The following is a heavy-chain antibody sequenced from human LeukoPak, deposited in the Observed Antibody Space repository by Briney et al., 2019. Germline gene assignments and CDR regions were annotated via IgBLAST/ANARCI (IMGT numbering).Heavy chain of an antibody. CDR2: ISSSSSYI. CDR3: ARESSSWYYFDY. J-gene: IGHJ4*02. D-gene: IGHD6-13*01. Sequence: PGGSLRLSCAASGFTFSSYSMNWVRQAPGKGLEWVSSISSSSSYIYYADSVKGRFTIPRDNAKNSLYLQMTSLRAEDTAVYYCARESSSWYYFDYWGQGTLVTVSS. CDR1: GFTFSSYS. V-gene: IGHV3-21*01.